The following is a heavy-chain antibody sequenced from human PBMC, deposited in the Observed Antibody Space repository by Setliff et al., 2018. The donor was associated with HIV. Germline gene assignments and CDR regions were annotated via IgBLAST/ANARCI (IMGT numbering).Heavy chain of an antibody. CDR3: ARNYYDRSGHHPDY. CDR1: GDTFTSYD. Sequence: ASVKVSCKTSGDTFTSYDINWVRQAAGHGLEWMGWMTPYSGNTGYAQKFQGRVSMTRNTSISTAYMELRSLRSDDTAMYYCARNYYDRSGHHPDYWGQGTLVTVSS. D-gene: IGHD3-22*01. J-gene: IGHJ4*02. CDR2: MTPYSGNT. V-gene: IGHV1-8*02.